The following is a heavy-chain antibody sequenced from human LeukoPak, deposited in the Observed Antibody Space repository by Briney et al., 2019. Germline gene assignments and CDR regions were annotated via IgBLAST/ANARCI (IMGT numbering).Heavy chain of an antibody. D-gene: IGHD1-26*01. CDR2: IYSGGST. J-gene: IGHJ4*02. CDR3: ATQRMGGY. Sequence: PGGSLRLSCAVSGLTFINDWMSWVRQAPGRGLEWVSIIYSGGSTYYADSVKGRFTISRDNSKNTLYLQMNSLRAEDTAVYYCATQRMGGYWGQGTLGTVSS. CDR1: GLTFINDW. V-gene: IGHV3-53*01.